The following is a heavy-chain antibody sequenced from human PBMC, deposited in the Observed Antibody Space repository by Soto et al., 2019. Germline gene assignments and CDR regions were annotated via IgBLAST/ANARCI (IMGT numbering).Heavy chain of an antibody. CDR2: TYYRSKWYN. J-gene: IGHJ6*01. Sequence: QAQPLTCAIPGGRVSSNSAAWNWIRKSPSRGLEWLGRTYYRSKWYNDYAVSVKSRITINPDTSKNQFSLQLNSVTPEDTAVYYDAREMSGSYDGMDVWAKGP. V-gene: IGHV6-1*01. D-gene: IGHD2-15*01. CDR3: AREMSGSYDGMDV. CDR1: GGRVSSNSAA.